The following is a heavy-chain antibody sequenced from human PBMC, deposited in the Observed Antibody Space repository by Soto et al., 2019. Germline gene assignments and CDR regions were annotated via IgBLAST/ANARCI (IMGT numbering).Heavy chain of an antibody. Sequence: QVQLVESGGGVVQPGTSLRLSCADSGFIFSKYGMHWVRQAPGKGLEWVAFISFDGSNKKHADSVKDRFTISRDNSKNTLYLQMNSLGGDDTAVYYCAGDYGGGNLYGDSGYWGQGTLVTVS. CDR1: GFIFSKYG. D-gene: IGHD4-17*01. V-gene: IGHV3-30*03. CDR3: AGDYGGGNLYGDSGY. J-gene: IGHJ4*02. CDR2: ISFDGSNK.